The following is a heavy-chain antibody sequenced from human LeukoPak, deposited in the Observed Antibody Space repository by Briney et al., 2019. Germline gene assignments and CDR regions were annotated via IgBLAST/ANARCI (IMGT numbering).Heavy chain of an antibody. V-gene: IGHV3-7*01. J-gene: IGHJ3*02. CDR2: IKADGGEK. CDR1: GFTFSTYW. Sequence: GGSLRLSCAASGFTFSTYWMNWFRQTPGKGLEWVAKIKADGGEKDHVASVKGRFTISRDNAKNSLYLQMNSLRVEDTAVYYCARPSPYGTTWAGAFDIWGQGTMVTVSS. CDR3: ARPSPYGTTWAGAFDI. D-gene: IGHD1-14*01.